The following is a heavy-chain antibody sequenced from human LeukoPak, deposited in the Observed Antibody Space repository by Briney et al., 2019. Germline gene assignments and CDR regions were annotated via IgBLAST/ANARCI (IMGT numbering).Heavy chain of an antibody. CDR2: VYYSGST. CDR1: GGSINISSYY. V-gene: IGHV4-39*07. J-gene: IGHJ4*02. D-gene: IGHD2-21*02. Sequence: SQTLSLTHTVSGGSINISSYYCGWIRQPPGKGHEWIGSVYYSGSTYYNPSLKNRFTISVDTSKSQFSMKLCSVTAAETAVYYCARQGLVRLLTIGYWGQGTLVTV. CDR3: ARQGLVRLLTIGY.